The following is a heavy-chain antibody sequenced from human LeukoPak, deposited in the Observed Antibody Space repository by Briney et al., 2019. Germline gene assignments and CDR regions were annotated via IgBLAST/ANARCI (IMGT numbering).Heavy chain of an antibody. D-gene: IGHD1-26*01. Sequence: PGGSLRLSCAASGFTFSTYAMSWVRQAPGKGLEWVSAISGSGDITYLADSVKGRFTISRDNSKNTLYLQMNSLRADDTAVYYCAKGSRGSYYGSYYDYWGQGTLVAVSS. CDR1: GFTFSTYA. CDR2: ISGSGDIT. V-gene: IGHV3-23*01. J-gene: IGHJ4*02. CDR3: AKGSRGSYYGSYYDY.